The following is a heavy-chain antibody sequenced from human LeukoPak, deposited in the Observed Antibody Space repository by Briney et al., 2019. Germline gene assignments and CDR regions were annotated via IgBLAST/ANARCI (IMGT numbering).Heavy chain of an antibody. J-gene: IGHJ4*02. CDR3: ARGPRAYKYSSSWYFDD. CDR1: GFTLSSYS. V-gene: IGHV3-21*01. Sequence: GGSLRLSCAASGFTLSSYSMNWVRQAPGKGLEWVSFISTSSSYIYYADSVKGRFIISRDNDRKSLYLQMNSLRAEDTAVYYCARGPRAYKYSSSWYFDDWGQGTLVTVSS. D-gene: IGHD6-13*01. CDR2: ISTSSSYI.